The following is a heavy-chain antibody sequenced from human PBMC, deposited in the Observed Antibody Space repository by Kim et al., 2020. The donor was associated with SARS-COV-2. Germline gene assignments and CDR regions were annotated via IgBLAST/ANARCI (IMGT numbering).Heavy chain of an antibody. CDR3: TKSGPRASEI. CDR1: GITLRSSW. V-gene: IGHV3-74*01. Sequence: GGSLRLSCAVSGITLRSSWMHWVRQGPGKRLEWLARVNLDGRSTDYADSVKGRFTISGDNAENTLYLHLSSLSAEDTAVYYCTKSGPRASEIWGQGTMV. J-gene: IGHJ3*02. CDR2: VNLDGRST. D-gene: IGHD3-3*01.